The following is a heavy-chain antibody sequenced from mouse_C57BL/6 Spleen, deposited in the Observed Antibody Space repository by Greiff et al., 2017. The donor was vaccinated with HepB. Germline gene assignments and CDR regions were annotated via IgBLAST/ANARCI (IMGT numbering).Heavy chain of an antibody. CDR3: ATDGYYGGFAY. V-gene: IGHV1-74*01. Sequence: QVQLKQPGAELVKPGASVKVSCKASGYTFTSYWMHWVKQRPGQGLEWIGRIHPSDSDTNYNQKFKGKATLTVDKSSSTAYMQLSSLTSEDSAVYYCATDGYYGGFAYWGQGTLVTVSA. J-gene: IGHJ3*01. CDR2: IHPSDSDT. CDR1: GYTFTSYW. D-gene: IGHD2-3*01.